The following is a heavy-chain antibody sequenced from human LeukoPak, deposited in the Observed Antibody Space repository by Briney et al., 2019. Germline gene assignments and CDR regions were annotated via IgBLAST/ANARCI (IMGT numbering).Heavy chain of an antibody. CDR1: GFTFSTYS. Sequence: PGGSLRLSCAASGFTFSTYSMNWVRQAPGRGLEWVSSISSSSKYIYYADSVEGRFTISRDDAKNSLSLQMNSLRAEDTAVYYCARDLDIVVVPASWFYLWGQGTLVTVSS. J-gene: IGHJ5*02. CDR2: ISSSSKYI. V-gene: IGHV3-21*01. D-gene: IGHD2-2*03. CDR3: ARDLDIVVVPASWFYL.